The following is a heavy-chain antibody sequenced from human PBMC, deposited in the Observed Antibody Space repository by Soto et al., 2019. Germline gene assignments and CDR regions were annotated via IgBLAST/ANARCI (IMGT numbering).Heavy chain of an antibody. CDR1: GFSLSPSGVG. J-gene: IGHJ4*02. CDR2: IFWDDDK. Sequence: QSGPTLVNPTRTLTLTCTFSGFSLSPSGVGVGWIRQPPGKALEWLGIIFWDDDKRYRPSLRSRLTITKDTSKNQLVLTMTNMDPLDTATYYCAHLPWKQLWPRAPVVNWGQGTPVTVSS. V-gene: IGHV2-5*02. CDR3: AHLPWKQLWPRAPVVN. D-gene: IGHD5-18*01.